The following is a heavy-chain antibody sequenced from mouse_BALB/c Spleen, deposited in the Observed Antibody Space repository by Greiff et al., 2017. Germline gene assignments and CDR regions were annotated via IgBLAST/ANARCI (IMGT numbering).Heavy chain of an antibody. V-gene: IGHV1-54*01. J-gene: IGHJ1*01. CDR1: GYAFTNYL. Sequence: VQLQQSGAELVRPGTSVKVSCKASGYAFTNYLIEWVKQRPGQGLEWIGVINPGSGGTNYNEKFKGKATLTADKSSSTAYMQLSSLTSDDSAVYYCAREGPWYFDVWGAGTTVTVSS. CDR3: AREGPWYFDV. CDR2: INPGSGGT.